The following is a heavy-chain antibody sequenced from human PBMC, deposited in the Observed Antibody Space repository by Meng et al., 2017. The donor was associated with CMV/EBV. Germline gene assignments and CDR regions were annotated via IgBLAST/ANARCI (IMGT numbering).Heavy chain of an antibody. CDR1: GFTFSTYS. V-gene: IGHV3-21*01. J-gene: IGHJ6*02. Sequence: GGSLRLSCAASGFTFSTYSMNWVRQAPGKGLEWVSSISSSSSYIYYADSVKGRFTISRDNAKNSLYLQMNSLRAEDTAVYYCAREVTHYDVWSGYFPDYYYYGMDVWGQGTTVTVSS. CDR2: ISSSSSYI. CDR3: AREVTHYDVWSGYFPDYYYYGMDV. D-gene: IGHD3-3*01.